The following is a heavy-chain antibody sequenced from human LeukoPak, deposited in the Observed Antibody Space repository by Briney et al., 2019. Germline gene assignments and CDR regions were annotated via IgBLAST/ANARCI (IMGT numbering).Heavy chain of an antibody. Sequence: ASVKVSCKASGYTFTSYYMHWVRQAPGQGLEWVGIINPSGGTTSHAQKFQGRVTMTRDTSTSTVYMELSSLRSEDTAVYYCARAPTYYGTGGSSEYFQHWGQGTLVTVSS. CDR2: INPSGGTT. CDR3: ARAPTYYGTGGSSEYFQH. V-gene: IGHV1-46*01. J-gene: IGHJ1*01. D-gene: IGHD3-10*01. CDR1: GYTFTSYY.